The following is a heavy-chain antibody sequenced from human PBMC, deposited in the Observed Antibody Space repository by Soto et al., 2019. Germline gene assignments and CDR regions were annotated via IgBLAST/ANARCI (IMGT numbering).Heavy chain of an antibody. J-gene: IGHJ6*02. CDR3: ARDGPGVAVPAANGMDV. Sequence: GGSLGLSCAASGFSFSSYAMHWVRQAPGKGLEWVAVISYDGSNKYYADSVKGRFTISRDNSKNTLYLQMNSLRAEDTAVYYCARDGPGVAVPAANGMDVWGQGTTVTVSS. D-gene: IGHD2-2*01. CDR2: ISYDGSNK. CDR1: GFSFSSYA. V-gene: IGHV3-30-3*01.